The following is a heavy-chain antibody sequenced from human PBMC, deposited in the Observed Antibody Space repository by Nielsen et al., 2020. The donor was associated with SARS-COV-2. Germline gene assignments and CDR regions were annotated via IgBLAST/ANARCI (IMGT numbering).Heavy chain of an antibody. Sequence: SLKISCAASGFTFDDYAMHWVRQAPGKGLEWVSGISWNSGSIGYADSVKGRFTISRDNAKNSLYLQMNSLRAEDTALYYCARDLGIAAASTTGGYWGQGTLVTVSS. CDR1: GFTFDDYA. CDR2: ISWNSGSI. J-gene: IGHJ4*02. D-gene: IGHD6-13*01. V-gene: IGHV3-9*01. CDR3: ARDLGIAAASTTGGY.